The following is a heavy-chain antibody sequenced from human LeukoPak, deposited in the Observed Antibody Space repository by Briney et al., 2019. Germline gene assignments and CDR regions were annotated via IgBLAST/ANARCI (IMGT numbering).Heavy chain of an antibody. D-gene: IGHD3-10*01. V-gene: IGHV4-59*08. J-gene: IGHJ6*02. CDR2: IYYSGST. CDR3: ARGEVWFGELLPNYYYGMDV. Sequence: SETLSLTCTVSGGSISSYYWSWIRQPPGKGLEWIGYIYYSGSTYYNPSLKSRVTISVDTSKNQFSLKLSSVTAADTAVYYCARGEVWFGELLPNYYYGMDVWGQGTTVTVSS. CDR1: GGSISSYY.